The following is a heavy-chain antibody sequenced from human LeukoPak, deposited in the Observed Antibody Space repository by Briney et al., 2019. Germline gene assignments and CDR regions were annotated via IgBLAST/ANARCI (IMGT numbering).Heavy chain of an antibody. CDR2: INHSGST. CDR1: GGSFSGYY. CDR3: ARGKFTGYCSGGSCYSAAHFDY. J-gene: IGHJ4*02. V-gene: IGHV4-34*01. D-gene: IGHD2-15*01. Sequence: SETLSLTCTVYGGSFSGYYWSWIRQPPGKGLEWNGEINHSGSTNYNPSLKSRVTISVDTSKDQFSLKLSSVTAADTAVYYCARGKFTGYCSGGSCYSAAHFDYWGQGTLVTVSS.